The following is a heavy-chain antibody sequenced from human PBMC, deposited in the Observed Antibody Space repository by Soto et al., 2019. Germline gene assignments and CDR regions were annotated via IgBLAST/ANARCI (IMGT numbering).Heavy chain of an antibody. Sequence: PGGSLRLSCAASGFTFSTYSMNWVRQAPGKGLEWVSFISSSSSYMNYADSVKGRFTISRDNAKNSLYLHMNSLRAEDTAVYYCARDHYGSGNYYFDYWGQGTQVTVS. J-gene: IGHJ4*02. D-gene: IGHD3-10*01. CDR1: GFTFSTYS. CDR2: ISSSSSYM. CDR3: ARDHYGSGNYYFDY. V-gene: IGHV3-21*01.